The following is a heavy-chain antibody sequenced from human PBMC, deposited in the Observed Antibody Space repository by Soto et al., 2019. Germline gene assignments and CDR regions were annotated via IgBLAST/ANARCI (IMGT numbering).Heavy chain of an antibody. CDR1: GGSISSYY. V-gene: IGHV4-59*01. J-gene: IGHJ5*02. D-gene: IGHD2-2*01. CDR2: IYYSGST. Sequence: QVQLQESGPGLVKPSETLSLTCTVSGGSISSYYWSWIRQPPGKGLEWIGYIYYSGSTNYNPSLKSRVTISVDTSKNQFSLKLSSVTAADTAVYYCARAAPVVVPAASWFDPWGQGTLVTVSS. CDR3: ARAAPVVVPAASWFDP.